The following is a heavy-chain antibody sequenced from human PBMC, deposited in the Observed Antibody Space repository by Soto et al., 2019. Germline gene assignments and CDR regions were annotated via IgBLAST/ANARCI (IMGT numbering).Heavy chain of an antibody. Sequence: QITLNESGPTVVRPTETLTLTCRFSGFSLTTSGVGVGWIRQSPGKAPEGLALIYWDDDKRYSASLKSRLTITKATSKNQVVLTVSDLEPTDTATYYCAHRVLRTVFGLVTTTAIYFDFWGQGTPVAVSS. J-gene: IGHJ4*02. D-gene: IGHD3-3*01. V-gene: IGHV2-5*02. CDR1: GFSLTTSGVG. CDR3: AHRVLRTVFGLVTTTAIYFDF. CDR2: IYWDDDK.